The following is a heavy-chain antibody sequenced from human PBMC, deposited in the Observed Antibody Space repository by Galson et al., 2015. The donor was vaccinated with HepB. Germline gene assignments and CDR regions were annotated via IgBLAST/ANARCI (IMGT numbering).Heavy chain of an antibody. V-gene: IGHV6-1*01. CDR3: ARDALGGSRRFDY. CDR1: GDSVSSNSAA. D-gene: IGHD3-16*01. Sequence: CAISGDSVSSNSAAWNWIRQSPSRGLEWLGRTYYKSKWYNDYAVSVKSRITVNPDTSMNQFSLQLNSVTPEDTAVYYCARDALGGSRRFDYWGQGTPVTVSS. CDR2: TYYKSKWYN. J-gene: IGHJ4*02.